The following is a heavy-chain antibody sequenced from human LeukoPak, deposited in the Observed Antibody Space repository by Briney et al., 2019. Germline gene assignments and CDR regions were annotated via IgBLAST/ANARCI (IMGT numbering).Heavy chain of an antibody. Sequence: GGTLRLSCAASGFTFSSYGMSWVRQAPGKGLEWVSAISGSGGSTYYADSVKGRFTISRDNSKNTLYLQMNSLRAEDTAVYYCAKEPDLGYCSGGSCYEEYFQHWGQGTLVTVSS. CDR2: ISGSGGST. D-gene: IGHD2-15*01. J-gene: IGHJ1*01. V-gene: IGHV3-23*01. CDR1: GFTFSSYG. CDR3: AKEPDLGYCSGGSCYEEYFQH.